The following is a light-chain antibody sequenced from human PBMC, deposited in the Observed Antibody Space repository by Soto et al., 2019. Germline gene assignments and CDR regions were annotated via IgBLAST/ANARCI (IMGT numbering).Light chain of an antibody. J-gene: IGKJ1*01. V-gene: IGKV1-5*01. CDR3: QHYKMYSPWP. CDR2: DVS. CDR1: QSITTW. Sequence: DIKIKQSASMLSASVGDRVTIACRASQSITTWLAWYQQRPGKAPKLLIYDVSSLQSGVPSRFSGSGSGTEFTLTISSLQPDDFATYYCQHYKMYSPWPFGQGTKVDIK.